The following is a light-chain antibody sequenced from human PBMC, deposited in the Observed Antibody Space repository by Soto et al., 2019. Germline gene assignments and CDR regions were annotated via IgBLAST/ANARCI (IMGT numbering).Light chain of an antibody. CDR2: KAS. V-gene: IGKV1-5*03. Sequence: DMQMPQYPSTLSASVGDRVTITCRASQSISSWLAWYQQKPGKAPKLLIYKASSLESGVPSRFSGSGSGTAFTLTISSLQPDDWATYDGQQWNSYPWTFGQGTKVDIK. J-gene: IGKJ1*01. CDR3: QQWNSYPWT. CDR1: QSISSW.